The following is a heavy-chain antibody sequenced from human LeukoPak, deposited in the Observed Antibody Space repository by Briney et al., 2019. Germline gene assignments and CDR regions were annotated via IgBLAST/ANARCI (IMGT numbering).Heavy chain of an antibody. CDR3: ASFDYSNYLKDY. CDR1: GGSISSYY. D-gene: IGHD4-11*01. CDR2: IYTSGGT. Sequence: SETLSLTCTVSGGSISSYYWSWIRQPPGKGLEWIGYIYTSGGTNYNPSLKSRVTISVDTSKNQFSLKLSSVTAADTAVYYCASFDYSNYLKDYWGQGTLVTVSS. V-gene: IGHV4-4*09. J-gene: IGHJ4*02.